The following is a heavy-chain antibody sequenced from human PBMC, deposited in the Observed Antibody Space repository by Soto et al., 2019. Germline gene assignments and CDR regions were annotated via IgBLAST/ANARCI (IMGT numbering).Heavy chain of an antibody. CDR1: GFTFSSYW. CDR2: IKQDGNEE. D-gene: IGHD5-12*01. V-gene: IGHV3-7*01. J-gene: IGHJ2*01. Sequence: EAQLVESGGGLVQPGGSLRLSCAASGFTFSSYWMSWVRQAPGKGLEWVANIKQDGNEESYVDSVKGRFTISRDNTKNSLFLQMNSLRAEDTAVYHCASWGFIVATNWYFDLWGRGTLVTVSS. CDR3: ASWGFIVATNWYFDL.